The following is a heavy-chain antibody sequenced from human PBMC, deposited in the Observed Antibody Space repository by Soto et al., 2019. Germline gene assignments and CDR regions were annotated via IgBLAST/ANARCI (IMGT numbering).Heavy chain of an antibody. CDR3: ARVAVLDYYYYGMDV. V-gene: IGHV4-34*01. Sequence: SETLSLTCAVYGGSFSGYYWSWIRQPPGKGLEWIGEINHSGSTNYNPSLKSRVTISVDTSKNQFSLKLSSVTAADTAVYYCARVAVLDYYYYGMDVWGQGTTVTVS. D-gene: IGHD2-8*02. CDR2: INHSGST. CDR1: GGSFSGYY. J-gene: IGHJ6*02.